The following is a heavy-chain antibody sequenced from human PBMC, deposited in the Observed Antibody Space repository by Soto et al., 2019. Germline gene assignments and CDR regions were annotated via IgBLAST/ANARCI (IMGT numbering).Heavy chain of an antibody. Sequence: LDSSETLSLTCAVYGGSFSGYYWSWIRQPPGKGLEWIGEINHSGSTNYNPSLKSRVTISVDTSKNQFSLKLSSVTAADTAVYYCARGRRSSRTPSGYSDVYYYYYMDVWGKGTTVTVSS. D-gene: IGHD3-3*01. CDR3: ARGRRSSRTPSGYSDVYYYYYMDV. CDR1: GGSFSGYY. J-gene: IGHJ6*03. CDR2: INHSGST. V-gene: IGHV4-34*01.